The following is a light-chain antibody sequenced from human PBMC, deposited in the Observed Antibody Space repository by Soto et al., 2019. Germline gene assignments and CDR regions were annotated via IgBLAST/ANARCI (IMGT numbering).Light chain of an antibody. Sequence: SYELTQAPSVSVAPGQTASITCGANNIGVRSVHWHQKKPGQAPVLVVYDDDARPSGIPGRFSGSNSGNTATLTITRVEAGDEADYYCQVWDDSRDQQVFGGGTSSPS. V-gene: IGLV3-21*02. CDR3: QVWDDSRDQQV. CDR1: NIGVRS. J-gene: IGLJ3*02. CDR2: DDD.